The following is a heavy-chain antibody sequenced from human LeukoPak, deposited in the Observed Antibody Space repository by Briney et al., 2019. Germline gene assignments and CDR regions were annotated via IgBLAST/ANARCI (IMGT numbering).Heavy chain of an antibody. J-gene: IGHJ6*02. V-gene: IGHV1-8*01. CDR1: GYTFTSYD. CDR3: ARGLSSTIFGVVNPYYYYGMDV. CDR2: MNPNSGNT. D-gene: IGHD3-3*01. Sequence: RRASVKVSCKASGYTFTSYDINWVRQATGQGLEWMGWMNPNSGNTGYAQKFQGRVTMTRNTSISTAYMELSSLRSEDTAVYYCARGLSSTIFGVVNPYYYYGMDVWGQGTTVTVSS.